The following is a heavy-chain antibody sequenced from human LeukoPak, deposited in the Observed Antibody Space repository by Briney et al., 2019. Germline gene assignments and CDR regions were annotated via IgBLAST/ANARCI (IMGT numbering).Heavy chain of an antibody. CDR3: AIGPDYYGSGSYMDV. D-gene: IGHD3-10*01. CDR1: GFTFSSYR. V-gene: IGHV3-21*01. J-gene: IGHJ6*03. CDR2: ISSSSSYI. Sequence: GGSLRLSCAASGFTFSSYRMNWVRQAPGKGLEWVSSISSSSSYIYYADSVKGRFTISRDNAKNSLYLQMNSLRAEDTAVYYCAIGPDYYGSGSYMDVWGKGTTVTVSS.